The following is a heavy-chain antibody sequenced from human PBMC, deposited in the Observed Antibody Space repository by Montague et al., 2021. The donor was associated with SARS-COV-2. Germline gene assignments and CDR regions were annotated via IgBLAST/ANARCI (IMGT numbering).Heavy chain of an antibody. Sequence: SETLSLTCAVYGGSFSGYYWSWIRQPPGKGLEWIGEINHSGSTNYNPSLKSRVTISVDTSKNPFSLKLSSVTAADTAVYYCARGSGCSGGRYYSEWDPYFYYGMDVWGQGTPVSVSS. J-gene: IGHJ6*02. D-gene: IGHD2-15*01. CDR3: ARGSGCSGGRYYSEWDPYFYYGMDV. CDR2: INHSGST. V-gene: IGHV4-34*01. CDR1: GGSFSGYY.